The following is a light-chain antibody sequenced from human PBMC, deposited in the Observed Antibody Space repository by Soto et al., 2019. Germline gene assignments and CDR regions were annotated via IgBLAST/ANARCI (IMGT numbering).Light chain of an antibody. CDR3: QHYSSSPPAIT. CDR2: GAS. CDR1: QSVTSGY. Sequence: EIVLTQSPGTLSLTPGEGATLSCRASQSVTSGYLAWYQQQPNQAPRLLIYGASYRATGIPDRFSGGGSGTDFTLTISRLEPEDFAVYYCQHYSSSPPAITFGQGRRLAI. V-gene: IGKV3-20*01. J-gene: IGKJ5*01.